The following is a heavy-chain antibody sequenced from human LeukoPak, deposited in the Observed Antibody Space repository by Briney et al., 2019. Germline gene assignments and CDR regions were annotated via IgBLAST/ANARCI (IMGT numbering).Heavy chain of an antibody. Sequence: YPGGSLRLSCAASGFTFSSYAMNWVRQAPGRGLEWASGFSGSGGTTYYADSVKGRFTISRDNSKNTLYLQMNSLRAEDTAVYYCANGNRCTSPNCLGYYYFYMDVWGKGTTVTVSS. V-gene: IGHV3-23*01. D-gene: IGHD2-8*01. CDR3: ANGNRCTSPNCLGYYYFYMDV. CDR1: GFTFSSYA. CDR2: FSGSGGTT. J-gene: IGHJ6*03.